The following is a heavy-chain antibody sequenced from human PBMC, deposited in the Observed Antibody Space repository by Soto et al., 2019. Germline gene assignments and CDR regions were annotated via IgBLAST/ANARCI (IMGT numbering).Heavy chain of an antibody. J-gene: IGHJ3*02. CDR2: IYYSGST. CDR3: ARLTANDAFDI. Sequence: PSETLSLTCTVSGGSISRYYWSWIRQPPGKGLEWIGYIYYSGSTNYNPSLKSRVTISVDTSKNQFSLKLSSVTAADTAVYYCARLTANDAFDIWGQGTMVTVSS. V-gene: IGHV4-59*08. CDR1: GGSISRYY.